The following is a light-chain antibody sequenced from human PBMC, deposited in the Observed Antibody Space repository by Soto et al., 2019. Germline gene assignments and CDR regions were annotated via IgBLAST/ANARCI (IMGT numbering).Light chain of an antibody. CDR2: EVT. Sequence: QSALTQPPSASGSPGQSVTISCTGTSGDVGGYDYVSWYQQHPGKAPKLMISEVTKRPLGVPDRFSGSKSGNTASLTVSGLQAEDEADYYCSSYAGSDNNDVFGRSTKVTV. CDR3: SSYAGSDNNDV. J-gene: IGLJ6*01. V-gene: IGLV2-8*01. CDR1: SGDVGGYDY.